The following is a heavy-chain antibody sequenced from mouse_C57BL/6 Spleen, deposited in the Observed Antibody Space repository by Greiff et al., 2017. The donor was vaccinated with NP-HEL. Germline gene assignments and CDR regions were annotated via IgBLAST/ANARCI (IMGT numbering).Heavy chain of an antibody. CDR1: GYTFTSYW. Sequence: QVQLQQPGAELVMPGASVKLSCKASGYTFTSYWMHWVKQRPGQGLEWIGEIDPSDSYTNYNQKFKGKSTLTVDKSSSTAYMQLSSLTSEDSAVYYCARGNPYYYGSSPYYWGQGTTLTVSS. D-gene: IGHD1-1*01. J-gene: IGHJ2*01. V-gene: IGHV1-69*01. CDR2: IDPSDSYT. CDR3: ARGNPYYYGSSPYY.